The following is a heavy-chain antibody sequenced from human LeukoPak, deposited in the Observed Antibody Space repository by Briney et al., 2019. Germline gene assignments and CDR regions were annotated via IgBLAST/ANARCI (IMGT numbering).Heavy chain of an antibody. Sequence: ASVKVSCKASGYTFTSYGISWVRQAPGQGLEWMGWISAYNGNTNYAQKLLGRVTMTTDTSTSTAYMELRSLRSDDTAVYYCARGLNYDILTGTARGFDYWGQGTLVTVSS. V-gene: IGHV1-18*01. D-gene: IGHD3-9*01. CDR3: ARGLNYDILTGTARGFDY. J-gene: IGHJ4*02. CDR1: GYTFTSYG. CDR2: ISAYNGNT.